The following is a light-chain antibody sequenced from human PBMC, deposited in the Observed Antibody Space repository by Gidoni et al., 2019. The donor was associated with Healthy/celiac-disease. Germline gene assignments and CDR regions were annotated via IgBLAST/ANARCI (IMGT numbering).Light chain of an antibody. Sequence: DIQMTQSPSTLSASVGDRVTITCRASQSIRTWLAWYQQKPGKAPKLLLYKTSSLESGVPSRFGGSGSGTEFTLTISSLQPDDFATYYCQQYPGTFGQGTKVEVK. V-gene: IGKV1-5*03. J-gene: IGKJ1*01. CDR3: QQYPGT. CDR2: KTS. CDR1: QSIRTW.